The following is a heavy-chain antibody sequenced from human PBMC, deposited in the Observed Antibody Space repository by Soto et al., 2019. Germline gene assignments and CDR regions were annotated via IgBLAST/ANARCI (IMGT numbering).Heavy chain of an antibody. CDR2: IYYSGST. D-gene: IGHD3-16*01. CDR1: GASIGSGGYY. Sequence: QVQLQESGPGLVRPSQTLSLTCSVTGASIGSGGYYWSWIRHLPGKGLEWIGYIYYSGSTYYRPSLKSRVPMSVDTYTNQFSLKLSSVTAADTAVYYCARMGERVLQLGGDFDYWGQGTQVTVSS. J-gene: IGHJ4*02. CDR3: ARMGERVLQLGGDFDY. V-gene: IGHV4-31*03.